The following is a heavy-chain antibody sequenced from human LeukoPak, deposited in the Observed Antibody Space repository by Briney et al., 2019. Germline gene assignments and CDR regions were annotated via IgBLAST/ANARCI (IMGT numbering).Heavy chain of an antibody. CDR1: GFPFLSYD. CDR2: ISGSAGTI. J-gene: IGHJ4*02. V-gene: IGHV3-48*03. Sequence: GALGLSFAASGFPFLSYDMKWVRPAPGKGLEWVSYISGSAGTIYYADSVKGRFTISRDNAKNSLSLQMNSLRAEDTAVYYCSRGRLFGDYWGQGALVTVSS. D-gene: IGHD2-21*02. CDR3: SRGRLFGDY.